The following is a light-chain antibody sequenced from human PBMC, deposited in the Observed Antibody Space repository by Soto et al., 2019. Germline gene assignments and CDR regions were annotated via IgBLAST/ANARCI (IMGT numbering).Light chain of an antibody. CDR1: SSNVGSYNL. CDR2: EVN. J-gene: IGLJ1*01. CDR3: NSYTSSTTYV. V-gene: IGLV2-14*02. Sequence: QSALTQPASVSGSPGQSITISCTGTSSNVGSYNLVSWYQQHPGKAPKLMLYEVNNRPSGVSNRFSGSKSGNTASLTISGLQAEDEADYYCNSYTSSTTYVFGTGTKLTVL.